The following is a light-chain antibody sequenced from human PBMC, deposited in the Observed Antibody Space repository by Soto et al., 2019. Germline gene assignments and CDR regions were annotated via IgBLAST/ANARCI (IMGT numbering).Light chain of an antibody. Sequence: QSVLTQPASVSGSPGQSITISCTGTSSDVGSYNLVSWYQQHPGKAPKLMIYEGTKRPSGVSKRFSGSRSGNTASLTISGLQAEDEADYFCCSYAGSRSVVFGGGTKLTVL. CDR2: EGT. J-gene: IGLJ2*01. V-gene: IGLV2-23*01. CDR3: CSYAGSRSVV. CDR1: SSDVGSYNL.